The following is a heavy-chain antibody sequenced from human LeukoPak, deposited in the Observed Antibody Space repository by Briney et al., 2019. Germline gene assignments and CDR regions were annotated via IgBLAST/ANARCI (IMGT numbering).Heavy chain of an antibody. CDR1: GGSISSYY. D-gene: IGHD6-13*01. Sequence: SETLSLTCTVSGGSISSYYWSWIRQPPGKGLEWIGYIYYSGSTNYNPSLKSRVTISVDTSKNQFSLKLSSVTAADTAVYYCARDRQRGLAAAGTRRNWFDPWGQGTLVTVSS. CDR2: IYYSGST. J-gene: IGHJ5*02. V-gene: IGHV4-59*01. CDR3: ARDRQRGLAAAGTRRNWFDP.